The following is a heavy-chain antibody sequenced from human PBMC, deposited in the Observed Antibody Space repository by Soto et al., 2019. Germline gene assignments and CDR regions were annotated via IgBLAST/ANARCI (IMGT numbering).Heavy chain of an antibody. CDR1: GFSFSSYG. Sequence: QVQLVESGGAVVQPGRSLRLSCAASGFSFSSYGMHWVRQAPGKGLEWVAIIWYDGSNKYYADPVKGRFTISRDNSKNMVYLEMDSLRLEDTAVCYCARDGEFWENRAWCFDLWGRGTLVTVSS. CDR3: ARDGEFWENRAWCFDL. V-gene: IGHV3-33*01. D-gene: IGHD2-21*01. J-gene: IGHJ2*01. CDR2: IWYDGSNK.